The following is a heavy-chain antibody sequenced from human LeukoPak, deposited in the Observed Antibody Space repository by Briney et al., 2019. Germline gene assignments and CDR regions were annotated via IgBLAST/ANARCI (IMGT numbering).Heavy chain of an antibody. CDR3: ARWGPVVRGVILKPDY. V-gene: IGHV4-31*03. J-gene: IGHJ4*02. D-gene: IGHD3-10*01. CDR2: IYYSGST. CDR1: GGSISSGGYY. Sequence: SQTLSLTCTVSGGSISSGGYYWSWIRQHPGKGLEWIGYIYYSGSTYYNPSLKSRVSISVDTSKSQFSLKLSSVTAADTAVYYCARWGPVVRGVILKPDYWGQGTLVTVSS.